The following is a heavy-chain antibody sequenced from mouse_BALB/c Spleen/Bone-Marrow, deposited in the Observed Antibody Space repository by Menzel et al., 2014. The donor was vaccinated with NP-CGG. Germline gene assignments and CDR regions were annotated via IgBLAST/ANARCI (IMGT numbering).Heavy chain of an antibody. D-gene: IGHD2-10*01. CDR1: GYTFTDYA. Sequence: QVQLQQPGPELVRPGVSVKISCEGSGYTFTDYAMHWVKQSHAKSLEWIGVISTYSGNTNYNQKFKGKATMTVDKSSSTAYMELARLTSEDSAIYYCARSYYGNYYAMDYWGQGTSVTVSS. V-gene: IGHV1-67*01. J-gene: IGHJ4*01. CDR2: ISTYSGNT. CDR3: ARSYYGNYYAMDY.